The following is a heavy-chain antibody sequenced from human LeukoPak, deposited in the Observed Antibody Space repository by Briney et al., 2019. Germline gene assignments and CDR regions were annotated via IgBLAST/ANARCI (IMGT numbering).Heavy chain of an antibody. D-gene: IGHD1-20*01. J-gene: IGHJ4*02. V-gene: IGHV4-59*08. CDR1: GGSISSYY. CDR2: IYYSGST. CDR3: ARYSLRITGTTPLWDY. Sequence: PSETLSLTCTVSGGSISSYYWSWIRQPPGKGLEWIGYIYYSGSTYYNPSLKSRVTISVDTSKNQFSLKLSSVTAADTAVYYCARYSLRITGTTPLWDYWGQGTLVTVSS.